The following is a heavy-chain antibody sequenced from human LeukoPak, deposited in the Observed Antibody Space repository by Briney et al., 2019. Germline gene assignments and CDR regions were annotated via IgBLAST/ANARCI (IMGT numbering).Heavy chain of an antibody. CDR2: INPNSGGT. V-gene: IGHV1-2*02. CDR1: GYTFTGYY. D-gene: IGHD6-19*01. Sequence: ASVKVSCKASGYTFTGYYMHWVRQAPGQGLEWMGWINPNSGGTNYAQKIQGRVTMTRDTSIGTAYMELSRLRSDDTAVYYCARDQQWDYYYMDVWGKGTTVTVSS. CDR3: ARDQQWDYYYMDV. J-gene: IGHJ6*03.